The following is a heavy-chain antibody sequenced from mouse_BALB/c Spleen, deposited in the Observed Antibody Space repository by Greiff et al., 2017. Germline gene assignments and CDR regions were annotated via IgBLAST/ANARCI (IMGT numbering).Heavy chain of an antibody. V-gene: IGHV1S137*01. CDR3: ARASDY. J-gene: IGHJ2*01. Sequence: QVQLQQSGAELVRPGVSVKISCKGSGYTFTDYAMHWVKQSHAKSLEWIGVISTYYGDASYNQKFKGKATMTVDKSSSTAYMELARLTSEDSAVYFCARASDYWGQGTTLTVSS. D-gene: IGHD6-1*01. CDR1: GYTFTDYA. CDR2: ISTYYGDA.